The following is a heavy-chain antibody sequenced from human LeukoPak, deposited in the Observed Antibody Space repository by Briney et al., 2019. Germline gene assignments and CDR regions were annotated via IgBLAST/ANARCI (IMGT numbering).Heavy chain of an antibody. CDR2: ISASGSGT. CDR1: GFTFSNYA. V-gene: IGHV3-64*01. D-gene: IGHD3-10*01. CDR3: ARSPSYFGSARYYFDS. J-gene: IGHJ4*02. Sequence: PGGSLRLSCAASGFTFSNYAMHWVRQDPGKGLEYVSAISASGSGTYYANSVKGRFTFSRDNSKNTLYLQVGSLTVEDMAVYYCARSPSYFGSARYYFDSWGRGTLVTVSS.